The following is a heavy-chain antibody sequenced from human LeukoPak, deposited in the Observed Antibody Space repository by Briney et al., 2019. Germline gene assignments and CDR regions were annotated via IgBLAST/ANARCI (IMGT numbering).Heavy chain of an antibody. Sequence: ASVKISCKASGYTFSNFDINWVRQATGQGLEWMGWMSPKSGDRGYAQKFQGRVTMTRDTSKTTAYMELSSLRSEDTAVYYCALQNCSSTSCYWALDYWGQGTLVTVSS. D-gene: IGHD2-2*01. V-gene: IGHV1-8*01. J-gene: IGHJ4*02. CDR3: ALQNCSSTSCYWALDY. CDR2: MSPKSGDR. CDR1: GYTFSNFD.